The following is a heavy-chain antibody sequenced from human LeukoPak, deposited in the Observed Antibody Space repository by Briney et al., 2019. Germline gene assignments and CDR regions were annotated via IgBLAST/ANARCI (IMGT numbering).Heavy chain of an antibody. Sequence: PGGSLRLSCAASGFTFSSYGIHWVRQAPGKGLEWVAVISYDGRKKYYADSVKGRFTISRENSKNTLYLQMNSLRAEDTGVYYCAKERIPSPYYYYGMDVWGQGTMVTVSS. CDR3: AKERIPSPYYYYGMDV. CDR1: GFTFSSYG. CDR2: ISYDGRKK. J-gene: IGHJ6*02. V-gene: IGHV3-30*18. D-gene: IGHD2/OR15-2a*01.